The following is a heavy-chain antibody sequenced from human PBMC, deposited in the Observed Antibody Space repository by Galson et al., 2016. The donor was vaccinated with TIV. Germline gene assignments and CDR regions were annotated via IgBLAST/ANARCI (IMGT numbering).Heavy chain of an antibody. CDR2: IDHSGIT. CDR3: ARDCTSTTCRLYYYGMDV. Sequence: ETLSLTCTVSGFSISSGYYWGWVRQSPRKGLEWIGNIDHSGITYYNPSFKSRITISVDTSKNQISLTLNSVTAADTAVYYCARDCTSTTCRLYYYGMDVWGQGTLVTVSS. CDR1: GFSISSGYY. D-gene: IGHD2-2*01. J-gene: IGHJ6*02. V-gene: IGHV4-38-2*02.